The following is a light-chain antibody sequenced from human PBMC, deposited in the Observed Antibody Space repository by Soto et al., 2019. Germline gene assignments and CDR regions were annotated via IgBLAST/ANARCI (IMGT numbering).Light chain of an antibody. J-gene: IGKJ4*01. CDR3: YQYASSPRT. Sequence: EIVLTQSPGTLSLSPGERATLSCRASQSVSSSYLAWFLQKPGQAPRLLIYGASSRATGIPDRFSGSGSGTDFTLTISRLEPEDFEVYYCYQYASSPRTFGGGNKVEVK. CDR2: GAS. CDR1: QSVSSSY. V-gene: IGKV3-20*01.